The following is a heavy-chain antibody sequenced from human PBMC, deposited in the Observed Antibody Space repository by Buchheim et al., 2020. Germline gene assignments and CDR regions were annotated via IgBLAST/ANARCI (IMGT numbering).Heavy chain of an antibody. J-gene: IGHJ4*02. CDR3: ASENCIAGVPFEN. V-gene: IGHV3-11*01. CDR2: ISSDGSNR. CDR1: GFTFSTYY. Sequence: QVQLVESGGDLVQPGGSLRLSCAASGFTFSTYYMSWIRQAPGKGLEWVAYISSDGSNRYYADSVKGRFTISRDTATNSLYLQTKNLRVENPAVYYSASENCIAGVPFENWGQGTL. D-gene: IGHD6-13*01.